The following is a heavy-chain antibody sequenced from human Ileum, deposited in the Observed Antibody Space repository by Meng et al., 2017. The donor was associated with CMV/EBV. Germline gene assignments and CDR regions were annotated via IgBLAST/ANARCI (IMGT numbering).Heavy chain of an antibody. CDR1: GVTVRSNY. D-gene: IGHD2/OR15-2a*01. CDR3: ARDRSTIFTGHWV. V-gene: IGHV3-66*01. Sequence: EVQLVEGGGGLAPRGRPLRSSWAGYGVTVRSNYLRWVRQAPGKGLEWVSVLYSGGGTYYADSVKGRFTISRDNFKNTLSLQMNSLRAEDTAVYYCARDRSTIFTGHWVWGQGTLVTVSS. CDR2: LYSGGGT. J-gene: IGHJ4*02.